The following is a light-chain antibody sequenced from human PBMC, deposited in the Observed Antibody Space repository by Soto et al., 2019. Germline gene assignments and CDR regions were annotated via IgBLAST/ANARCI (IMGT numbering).Light chain of an antibody. V-gene: IGKV3-15*01. Sequence: EIVMTQSPATLSVSPGERATLSCRASQSVSSNLAWYQQKPGQAPRLLIYGASTRATGIPARFSGIVSGTEFTLTISGLHSEDFAVYYCQQYNNWPPLTFGGGTKVEIK. CDR2: GAS. CDR3: QQYNNWPPLT. J-gene: IGKJ4*01. CDR1: QSVSSN.